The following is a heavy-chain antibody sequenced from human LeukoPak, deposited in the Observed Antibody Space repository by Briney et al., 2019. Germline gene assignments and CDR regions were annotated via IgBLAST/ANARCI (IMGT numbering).Heavy chain of an antibody. CDR3: ARDWGLLDYYGMDV. D-gene: IGHD3-16*01. CDR1: GFTVSSSY. V-gene: IGHV3-53*01. CDR2: IYSGGST. Sequence: GGSLRLSCAAPGFTVSSSYMSWVRQAPGKGLEWVSVIYSGGSTYYADSVKGRFTISRDNSKNTLYLQMNSLRAEDTAVYYCARDWGLLDYYGMDVWGKGTTVTVSS. J-gene: IGHJ6*04.